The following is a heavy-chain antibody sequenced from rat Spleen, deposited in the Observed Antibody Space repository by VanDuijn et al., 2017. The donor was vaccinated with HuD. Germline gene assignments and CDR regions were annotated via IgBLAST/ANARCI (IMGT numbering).Heavy chain of an antibody. V-gene: IGHV5-19*01. CDR1: GFTFSNYA. CDR2: ISPSGGST. CDR3: ASGGYDRSYIYGGVAY. D-gene: IGHD1-2*01. J-gene: IGHJ3*01. Sequence: EVQLVESGGGFVQPGRSLKLSCVASGFTFSNYAMAWVRQTPTKGLEWVASISPSGGSTYYRDSVQGRFTISRDNAKSTLYLQMDSLRSEDTATYYGASGGYDRSYIYGGVAYGGQGTLVTVSS.